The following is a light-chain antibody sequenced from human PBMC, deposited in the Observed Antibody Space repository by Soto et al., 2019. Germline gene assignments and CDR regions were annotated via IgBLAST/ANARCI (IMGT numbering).Light chain of an antibody. CDR3: QQYNDSFPYT. V-gene: IGKV1-5*03. CDR1: QSISTW. J-gene: IGKJ2*01. Sequence: DIQLTQSPSTLSASVGDRVTITSRASQSISTWLAWYQQKPGTAPKLLIYAASSLESVVPSRFSGSRSGTEFTLTVSSLQPDDFATYYCQQYNDSFPYTFGQGTKLVIK. CDR2: AAS.